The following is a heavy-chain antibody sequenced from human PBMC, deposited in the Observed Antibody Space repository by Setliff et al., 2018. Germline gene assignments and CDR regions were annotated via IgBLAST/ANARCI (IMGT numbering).Heavy chain of an antibody. CDR3: AGLGPIFGSGLIPGFDQ. CDR2: VSVCGDNT. D-gene: IGHD3-3*01. J-gene: IGHJ4*02. Sequence: SCAASGLTFTSYAMSWVRQAPGKGLEWVSSVSVCGDNTYYTDSVKGRCTTSRDNSKNTLSLQMSSLITEDTAISFCAGLGPIFGSGLIPGFDQWGQGTMVTVSS. CDR1: GLTFTSYA. V-gene: IGHV3-23*01.